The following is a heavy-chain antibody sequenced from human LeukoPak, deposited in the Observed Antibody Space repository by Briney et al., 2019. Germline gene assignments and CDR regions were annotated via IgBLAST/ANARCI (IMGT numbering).Heavy chain of an antibody. CDR1: GFTFSSYS. J-gene: IGHJ4*02. Sequence: GGSLRLSCAASGFTFSSYSMNWVRQAPGKGLEWVSSISSSSSYIYYADSVKGRFTISRDNSKNTLYLQMNSLRAEDTAVYYCARDGRFGNNFDYWGQGTLVTVSS. CDR2: ISSSSSYI. CDR3: ARDGRFGNNFDY. D-gene: IGHD3-10*01. V-gene: IGHV3-21*04.